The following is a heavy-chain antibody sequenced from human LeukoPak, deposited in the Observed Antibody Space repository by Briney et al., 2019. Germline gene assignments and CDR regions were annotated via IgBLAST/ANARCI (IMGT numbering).Heavy chain of an antibody. CDR1: GFTFSSYG. J-gene: IGHJ5*02. CDR3: ARCSRYSGYYTSRHPFDP. V-gene: IGHV1-2*02. CDR2: INPNSGGT. D-gene: IGHD5-12*01. Sequence: AGGSLRLSCAATGFTFSSYGMHWVRQAPGKGLEWMGWINPNSGGTNYAQKFQGRVTMTRDTSISTAYMELSRLRSDDTAVYYCARCSRYSGYYTSRHPFDPWGQGTLVTVSS.